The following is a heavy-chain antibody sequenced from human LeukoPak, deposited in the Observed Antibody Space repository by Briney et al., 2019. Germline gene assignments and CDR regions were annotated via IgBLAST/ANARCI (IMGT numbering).Heavy chain of an antibody. D-gene: IGHD3-9*01. CDR1: GFTFSSYG. J-gene: IGHJ4*02. CDR3: ATIDAKYYSDH. V-gene: IGHV3-30*03. CDR2: ISYDGSNK. Sequence: GRSLRLSCAASGFTFSSYGMHWVRQAPGKGLEWVAVISYDGSNKYYADSVKGRFTISRDNSKNTLYLQMNSLRAEDTAVYYCATIDAKYYSDHWGQGTLVTVSS.